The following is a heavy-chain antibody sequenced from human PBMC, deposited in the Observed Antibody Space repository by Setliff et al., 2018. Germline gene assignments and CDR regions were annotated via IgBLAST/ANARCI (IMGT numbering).Heavy chain of an antibody. V-gene: IGHV2-26*01. CDR1: GFSLSNARLG. D-gene: IGHD3-22*01. Sequence: SGPTLVNPTETLTLTCTVSGFSLSNARLGVSWIRQPPGKALEWLAHIFSSDQISYSTSLRSRLTISKDTSKSQVVLMMTNVDPVDTATYYCAHFTVGYDISGYLFSWGQGTLVTVSS. CDR3: AHFTVGYDISGYLFS. CDR2: IFSSDQI. J-gene: IGHJ5*02.